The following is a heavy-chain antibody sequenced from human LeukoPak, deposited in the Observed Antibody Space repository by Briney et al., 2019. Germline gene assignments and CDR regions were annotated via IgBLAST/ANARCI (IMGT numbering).Heavy chain of an antibody. CDR2: FDPEDGET. V-gene: IGHV1-24*01. J-gene: IGHJ4*02. Sequence: ASVKVSCKVSGYTLTELSMHWVRQAPGKGLEWMGGFDPEDGETIYAQKFQGRVTMNEDTSTDTAYMELSSLRSEDTAVYYCASFSGWSQGRRVYWGQGTLVTVSS. CDR1: GYTLTELS. CDR3: ASFSGWSQGRRVY. D-gene: IGHD6-19*01.